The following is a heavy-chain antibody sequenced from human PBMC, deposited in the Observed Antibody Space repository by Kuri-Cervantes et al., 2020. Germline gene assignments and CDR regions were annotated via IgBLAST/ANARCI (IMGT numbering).Heavy chain of an antibody. V-gene: IGHV1-46*01. J-gene: IGHJ4*02. CDR1: GYTFTSYY. Sequence: ASVKVSCKASGYTFTSYYMHWVRQAPGQGLEWMGIINPSGGSTSYAQKFQGRVTMTRDTSISTAYMELSRLRSDDTTVYYCARSYDSSGLALDYWGLGTLVTVSS. D-gene: IGHD3-22*01. CDR2: INPSGGST. CDR3: ARSYDSSGLALDY.